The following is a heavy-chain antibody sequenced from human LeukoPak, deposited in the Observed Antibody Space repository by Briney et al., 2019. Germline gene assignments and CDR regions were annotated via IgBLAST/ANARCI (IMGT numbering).Heavy chain of an antibody. CDR3: ARDIPSSDWTPTYYFDY. Sequence: SGGSLRLSCAGSGFTFSRNGMHWVRQAPGKGLEWVAFMSYDGINKYYADSVKGRFTISRDNSKNTLYLQMSSLRAEDTAVYYCARDIPSSDWTPTYYFDYWGQGTLVTVSS. CDR1: GFTFSRNG. J-gene: IGHJ4*02. CDR2: MSYDGINK. D-gene: IGHD6-19*01. V-gene: IGHV3-30*19.